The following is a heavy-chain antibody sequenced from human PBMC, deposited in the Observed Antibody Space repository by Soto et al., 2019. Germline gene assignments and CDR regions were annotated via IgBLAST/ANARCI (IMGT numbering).Heavy chain of an antibody. V-gene: IGHV4-31*03. J-gene: IGHJ3*02. Sequence: QVQLQESGPGLVKPSQTLSLTCTVSGGSISSGGYYWSWIRQHPGKGLEWIGYIYYSGSTYYNPSHKSRVNISIDTSKNQFSLKLSSVTAAATAVYYCAGVFVPGYCANGVCVDAFYIWGLGTMVTVSS. CDR2: IYYSGST. D-gene: IGHD2-8*01. CDR1: GGSISSGGYY. CDR3: AGVFVPGYCANGVCVDAFYI.